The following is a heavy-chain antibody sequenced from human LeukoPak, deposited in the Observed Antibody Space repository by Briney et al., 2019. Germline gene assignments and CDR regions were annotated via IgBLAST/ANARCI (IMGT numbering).Heavy chain of an antibody. CDR1: GGSIRSYY. CDR2: IYTIGTT. J-gene: IGHJ4*02. CDR3: ARQGYTASYYFLDF. Sequence: SETLSLTCDVSGGSIRSYYWGWVCQPAGKGLEWIGRIYTIGTTNFNPSLKSRLTISVDTSKNQFSLKLTSVTAADTAVYFCARQGYTASYYFLDFWSQGTLVTVSS. V-gene: IGHV4-4*07. D-gene: IGHD1-26*01.